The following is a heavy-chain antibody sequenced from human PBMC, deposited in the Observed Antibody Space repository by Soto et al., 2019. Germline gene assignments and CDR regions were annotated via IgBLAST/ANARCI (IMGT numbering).Heavy chain of an antibody. CDR2: IIPILGIA. CDR1: GGTFSSYT. Sequence: VQLVQSGAEVKKPGSSVKVSCKASGGTFSSYTISWVRQAPGQGLEWMGRIIPILGIANYAQKFQGRVTITADKSTSTAYMELSSLRSEDTAVYYCARARTPIAAAGTFDYWGQGTLVTVSS. D-gene: IGHD6-13*01. V-gene: IGHV1-69*02. J-gene: IGHJ4*02. CDR3: ARARTPIAAAGTFDY.